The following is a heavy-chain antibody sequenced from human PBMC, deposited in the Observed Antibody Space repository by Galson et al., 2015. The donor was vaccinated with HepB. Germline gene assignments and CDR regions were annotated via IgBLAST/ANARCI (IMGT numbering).Heavy chain of an antibody. CDR1: GFSFTNYW. J-gene: IGHJ4*02. Sequence: QSGAEVKKPGESLKMSCKGSGFSFTNYWIGWVRQMPGKGLEWMGIIYPGDSDTRYSPSFQGQVTISADSSINTAYLQWSSLKASDTAMYFCARVAGGVPYYCDYWGQGTLVTVS. D-gene: IGHD3-16*01. CDR3: ARVAGGVPYYCDY. V-gene: IGHV5-51*03. CDR2: IYPGDSDT.